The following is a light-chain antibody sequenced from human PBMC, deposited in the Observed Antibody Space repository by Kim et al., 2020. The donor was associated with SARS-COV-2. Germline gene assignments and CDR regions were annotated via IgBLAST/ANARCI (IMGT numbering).Light chain of an antibody. CDR1: QNSSNW. Sequence: SDENRVTMPCRASQNSSNWMAWYQQKAGKAPNLLIYKASTLESGVPSRFSGSRCGTKFTLNNSSLQQDDYATYYCQQYDSYPWTFGQGTKVDIK. CDR2: KAS. J-gene: IGKJ1*01. CDR3: QQYDSYPWT. V-gene: IGKV1-5*03.